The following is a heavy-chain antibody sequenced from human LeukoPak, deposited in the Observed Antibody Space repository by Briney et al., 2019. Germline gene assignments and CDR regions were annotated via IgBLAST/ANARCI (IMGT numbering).Heavy chain of an antibody. CDR2: ISPSGST. J-gene: IGHJ4*02. Sequence: PSETLSLTCTVSVGSISGYYWSWIRQPAGKGLQWIGRISPSGSTNYNPSLKSRVTMSVDTSKNQFSLNLSSVTAADTAVYYCASGRDTWGTQPKYYFDYWGQGTLVTVSS. CDR3: ASGRDTWGTQPKYYFDY. V-gene: IGHV4-4*07. CDR1: VGSISGYY. D-gene: IGHD5-24*01.